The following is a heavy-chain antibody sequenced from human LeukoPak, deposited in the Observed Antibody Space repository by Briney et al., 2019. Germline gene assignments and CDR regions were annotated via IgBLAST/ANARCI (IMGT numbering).Heavy chain of an antibody. CDR3: AKEVDFWSGYYDY. CDR2: ISYDGSNK. V-gene: IGHV3-30*18. CDR1: GFTFSSYG. Sequence: PAGGSLRLSCAASGFTFSSYGMTWVRQAPGKGLEWVAVISYDGSNKYYADSVKGRFTISRDNSKNTLYLQMNSLRAEDTAVYYCAKEVDFWSGYYDYWGQGTLVTVSS. D-gene: IGHD3-3*01. J-gene: IGHJ4*02.